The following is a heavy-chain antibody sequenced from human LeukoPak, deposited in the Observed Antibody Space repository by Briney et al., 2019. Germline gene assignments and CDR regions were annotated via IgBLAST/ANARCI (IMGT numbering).Heavy chain of an antibody. Sequence: GGSLRLSCAASGFTFSTYWIHWVRQAPGEGLVWVSRINTDGRITTYADSVKGRFTISRDNSKNTLYLQMNSLRAEDTAVYYCARDGELRGLDYWGQGTLVTVSS. CDR2: INTDGRIT. D-gene: IGHD1-26*01. CDR3: ARDGELRGLDY. V-gene: IGHV3-74*01. J-gene: IGHJ4*02. CDR1: GFTFSTYW.